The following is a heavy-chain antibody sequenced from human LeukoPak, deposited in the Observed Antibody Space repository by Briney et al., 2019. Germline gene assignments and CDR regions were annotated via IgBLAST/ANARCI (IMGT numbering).Heavy chain of an antibody. CDR3: ATTSVGYYAFDI. V-gene: IGHV4-31*11. D-gene: IGHD2-21*01. CDR1: GGSISSGGFY. CDR2: IYYSGST. Sequence: SETLSLTCAVSGGSISSGGFYWGWIRQHPGNLEWIGFIYYSGSTYYNPSLKIRVSISVDTSKNQFSLKLSSVTAADTAVYFCATTSVGYYAFDIWGQGTMVTVSS. J-gene: IGHJ3*02.